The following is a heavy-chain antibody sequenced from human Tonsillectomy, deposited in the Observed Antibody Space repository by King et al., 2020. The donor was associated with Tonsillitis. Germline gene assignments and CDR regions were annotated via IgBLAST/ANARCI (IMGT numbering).Heavy chain of an antibody. V-gene: IGHV3-23*04. J-gene: IGHJ4*02. CDR3: AKPTRYFDWFLLDY. CDR1: GFTFSSYA. D-gene: IGHD3-9*01. CDR2: ISGSGGST. Sequence: VQLVESGGGLVQPGGSLRLSCAASGFTFSSYAMRWFRQAPGRGLEWVSAISGSGGSTYYSDSVKGRFTISRDNSKNTLYLQMNSLSAEDTAVYYCAKPTRYFDWFLLDYWGRGTLVTVSS.